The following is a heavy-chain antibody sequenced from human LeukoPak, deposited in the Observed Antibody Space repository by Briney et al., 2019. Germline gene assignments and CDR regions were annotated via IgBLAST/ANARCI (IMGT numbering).Heavy chain of an antibody. CDR3: ARGRSGSYFSDAFDI. CDR2: IYTSGST. Sequence: IPSETLSLTCTVSGGSISSGSYYWSWIRQPAGKGLEWIGRIYTSGSTNYNPSLKSRVTISVDTSKNQFSLKLSSVAAADTAVYSCARGRSGSYFSDAFDIWGQGTMVTVSS. J-gene: IGHJ3*02. V-gene: IGHV4-61*02. D-gene: IGHD1-26*01. CDR1: GGSISSGSYY.